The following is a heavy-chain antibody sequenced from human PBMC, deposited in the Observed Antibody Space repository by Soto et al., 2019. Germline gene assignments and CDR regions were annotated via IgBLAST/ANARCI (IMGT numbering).Heavy chain of an antibody. J-gene: IGHJ5*02. CDR1: GGTFSSYA. V-gene: IGHV1-18*01. Sequence: ASVKVSCKASGGTFSSYAISWVRQAPGQGLEWMGWISAYNGNTNYAQKLQGRVTMTTDTSTSTAYMELRSLRSEDTAVYYCARGFPLWFDPWGQGTLVTVSS. D-gene: IGHD3-16*02. CDR3: ARGFPLWFDP. CDR2: ISAYNGNT.